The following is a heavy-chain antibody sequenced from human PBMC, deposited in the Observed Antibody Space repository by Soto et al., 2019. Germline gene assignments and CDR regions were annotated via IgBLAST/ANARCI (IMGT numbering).Heavy chain of an antibody. CDR1: GFSLSTNGVG. J-gene: IGHJ4*02. CDR2: IYWDDDK. Sequence: QITLKESGPTLVKPTQTLTLTCTFSGFSLSTNGVGVGWIRQPPGKALEWLALIYWDDDKRYTPSLKSRLTITKDTSKNRVVLTMTNMDPVDTATYYCAHSPRITMYDYWGQGTLVTVSS. CDR3: AHSPRITMYDY. D-gene: IGHD3-10*02. V-gene: IGHV2-5*02.